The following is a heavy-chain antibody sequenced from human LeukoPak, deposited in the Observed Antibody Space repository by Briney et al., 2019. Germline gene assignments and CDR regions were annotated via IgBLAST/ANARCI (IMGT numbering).Heavy chain of an antibody. D-gene: IGHD2-8*01. CDR3: AREGIVLMAYHFDY. CDR2: ISSSSSYI. J-gene: IGHJ4*02. V-gene: IGHV3-21*01. Sequence: GGSLRLSCAASGLTFSSYTMNWVRQAPGKGLEWVSSISSSSSYISYADSVKGRFTISRDNAKNSLSLQMNSLRAEDTAVYYCAREGIVLMAYHFDYWGQGTLVTVSS. CDR1: GLTFSSYT.